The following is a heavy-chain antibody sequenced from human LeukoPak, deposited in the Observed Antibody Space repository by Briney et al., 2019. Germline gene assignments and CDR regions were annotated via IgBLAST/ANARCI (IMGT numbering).Heavy chain of an antibody. Sequence: ASVKVSSKASGFTFTSSAMQWVRQARGQRLEWIGWIVVGSGNRNYAQKFQERVTITRDMSTSTAYMELSSLRSEDTAVYYCAATYYYDKVDIWGQGTMVTVSS. D-gene: IGHD3-22*01. CDR2: IVVGSGNR. CDR3: AATYYYDKVDI. CDR1: GFTFTSSA. J-gene: IGHJ3*02. V-gene: IGHV1-58*02.